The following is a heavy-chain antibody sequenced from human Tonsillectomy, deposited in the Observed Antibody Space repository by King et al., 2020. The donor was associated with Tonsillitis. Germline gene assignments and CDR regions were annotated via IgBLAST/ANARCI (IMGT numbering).Heavy chain of an antibody. V-gene: IGHV1-69*15. CDR3: ARDPGYGSSFDYYSYGMDV. CDR2: IIPIFGTS. Sequence: QLVQSGAEVKKPGSSVKVSCQASGGTFSNYAISWVRQAPGHGLEWMGIIIPIFGTSNYAQKFQGRVTITVDESTSTAYMELSSLRYENTAVYYCARDPGYGSSFDYYSYGMDVWGHGTTVTVSS. D-gene: IGHD6-6*01. J-gene: IGHJ6*02. CDR1: GGTFSNYA.